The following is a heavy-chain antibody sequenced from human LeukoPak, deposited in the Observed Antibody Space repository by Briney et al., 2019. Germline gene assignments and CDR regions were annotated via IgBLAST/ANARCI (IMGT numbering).Heavy chain of an antibody. Sequence: TLSLTCTVSGGSISSGSYYWSWIRQPAGKGLERIGRIYTSGSTNYNPSLKSRVTISVDTSKNQFSLKLSSLTAADTAVYYCARADDFWGMYFDYWGQGTLVTVSS. CDR2: IYTSGST. D-gene: IGHD3-3*01. J-gene: IGHJ4*02. CDR3: ARADDFWGMYFDY. CDR1: GGSISSGSYY. V-gene: IGHV4-61*02.